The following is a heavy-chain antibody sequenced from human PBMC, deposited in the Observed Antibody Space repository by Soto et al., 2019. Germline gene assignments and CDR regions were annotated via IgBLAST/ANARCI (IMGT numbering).Heavy chain of an antibody. D-gene: IGHD3-16*01. CDR3: ARMGGGYFDY. Sequence: QITLKESGPALVKPTQTLTLTCTFSGFSLSTRGLGVAWIRQPPGKALEWLALIYWDDDKRYSPSLKSRLTITQDTSKNQVVLTMTNMDPVDTATYYCARMGGGYFDYWGQGTLVTVSS. CDR1: GFSLSTRGLG. V-gene: IGHV2-5*02. CDR2: IYWDDDK. J-gene: IGHJ4*02.